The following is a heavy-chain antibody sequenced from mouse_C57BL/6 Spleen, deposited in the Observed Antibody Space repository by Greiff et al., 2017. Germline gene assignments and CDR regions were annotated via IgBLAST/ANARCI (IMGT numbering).Heavy chain of an antibody. D-gene: IGHD2-3*01. V-gene: IGHV3-6*01. CDR1: GYSITSGYY. Sequence: EVQVVESGPGLVKPSQSLSLTCSVTGYSITSGYYWNWIRQFPGNKLEWMGYISYDGSNNYNPSLKNRISITRDTSKNQFFLKLNSVTTEDTATYYCARGFDGYYEAMDYWGQGTSVTVSS. CDR3: ARGFDGYYEAMDY. CDR2: ISYDGSN. J-gene: IGHJ4*01.